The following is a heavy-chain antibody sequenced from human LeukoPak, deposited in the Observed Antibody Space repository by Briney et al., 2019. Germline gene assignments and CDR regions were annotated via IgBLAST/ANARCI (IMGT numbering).Heavy chain of an antibody. CDR2: IPDGGGYT. CDR1: GFTFSSYA. J-gene: IGHJ1*01. V-gene: IGHV3-30*01. D-gene: IGHD2-2*01. CDR3: ARALGPEIPAATRYFQH. Sequence: GGSLRLSCAASGFTFSSYAMHWVRQAPGKGLEWVAVIPDGGGYTNYADSVRGRIAISRDNSKNTVYLQMNSLRAEDTAVYYCARALGPEIPAATRYFQHWGQGTLVTVSS.